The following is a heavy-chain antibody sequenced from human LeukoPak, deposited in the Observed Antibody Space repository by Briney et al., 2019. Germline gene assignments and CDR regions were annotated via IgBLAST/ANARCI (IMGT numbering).Heavy chain of an antibody. J-gene: IGHJ4*02. D-gene: IGHD2-2*01. CDR1: GFTFSHYW. CDR2: IESDGGRT. V-gene: IGHV3-74*01. Sequence: PGGSLRLSCAASGFTFSHYWMHWVRQAPGKGPVWVSRIESDGGRTDYADSLKGRFTISRDNAKNTLYLEMNSLRAEDTAVYYCARVGHCSSTACFIDYWGQGTLVTVSS. CDR3: ARVGHCSSTACFIDY.